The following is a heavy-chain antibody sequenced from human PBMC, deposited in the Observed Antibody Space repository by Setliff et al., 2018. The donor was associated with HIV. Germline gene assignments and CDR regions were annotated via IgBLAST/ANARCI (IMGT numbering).Heavy chain of an antibody. CDR1: GYIFTQYA. J-gene: IGHJ3*02. V-gene: IGHV1-3*01. CDR3: ATDYGNYASAFDI. D-gene: IGHD4-17*01. CDR2: INGGSGRT. Sequence: ASVKVSCKTSGYIFTQYAVHWVRQAPGQRPEWLGCINGGSGRTEYSQKFQSRFTITRDTSANTAYMELSSLGSEDTAVYYCATDYGNYASAFDIWGQGTMVTVSS.